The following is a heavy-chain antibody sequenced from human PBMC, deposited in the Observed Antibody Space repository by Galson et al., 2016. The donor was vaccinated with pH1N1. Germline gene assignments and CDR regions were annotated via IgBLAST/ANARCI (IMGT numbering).Heavy chain of an antibody. CDR2: ISGRGEST. V-gene: IGHV3-23*01. CDR3: AKDLSSDYGDYGLDY. D-gene: IGHD4-17*01. Sequence: SLRLSCAGSGSTFSSYAMSWVRQAPGKGLEWVSAISGRGESTYYSDSVKGHLTISRDNSKNTLYLQMNSLRTEDTAVYYCAKDLSSDYGDYGLDYWGQGTLVTVSS. CDR1: GSTFSSYA. J-gene: IGHJ4*02.